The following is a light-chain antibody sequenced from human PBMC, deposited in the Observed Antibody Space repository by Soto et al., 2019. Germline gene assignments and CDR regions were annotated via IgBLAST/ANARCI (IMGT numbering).Light chain of an antibody. CDR1: SSNIGKNY. Sequence: QSVLTQPPSASGTPGQRVTISCSGSSSNIGKNYVYWYQQLPGTAPKLLIYDNNKRPSGIPDRFSGSKSGTSGTLDITGLQTGDEADYYCATWDGSLPGEVFGGGTKLTVL. J-gene: IGLJ2*01. CDR3: ATWDGSLPGEV. CDR2: DNN. V-gene: IGLV1-51*01.